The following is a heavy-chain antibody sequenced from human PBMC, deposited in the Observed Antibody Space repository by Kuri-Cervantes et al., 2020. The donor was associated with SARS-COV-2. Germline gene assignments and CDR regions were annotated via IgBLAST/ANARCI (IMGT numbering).Heavy chain of an antibody. D-gene: IGHD5-18*01. CDR2: IYYSGSN. Sequence: GSLRLSCTVSGASISNGSYYWSWIRQPPGKGLEWIGYIYYSGSNNYNPALMSRVTISVDASKNQFSLKLSSVTAADTAVYYCARDWGYSYAEGAFDIWGQGTMVTVSS. CDR3: ARDWGYSYAEGAFDI. CDR1: GASISNGSYY. J-gene: IGHJ3*02. V-gene: IGHV4-61*01.